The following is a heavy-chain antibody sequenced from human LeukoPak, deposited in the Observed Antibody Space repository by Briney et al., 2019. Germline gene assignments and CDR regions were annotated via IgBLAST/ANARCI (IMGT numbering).Heavy chain of an antibody. V-gene: IGHV4-34*01. CDR2: INHSGST. Sequence: PSETLSLTCGVYGGSFSGYYWSWIRQPPGKGLEWIGEINHSGSTNYNPSLKSRVTISVDTSKNQFSLKLSSVTAADTAVYYCARGRYDRSFDIWGQGTMVTVSS. CDR3: ARGRYDRSFDI. D-gene: IGHD3-22*01. J-gene: IGHJ3*02. CDR1: GGSFSGYY.